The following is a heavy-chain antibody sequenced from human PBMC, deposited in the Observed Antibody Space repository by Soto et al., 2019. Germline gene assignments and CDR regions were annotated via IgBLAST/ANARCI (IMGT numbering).Heavy chain of an antibody. CDR2: ISGSGGST. CDR1: EFPYRSYP. V-gene: IGHV3-23*01. J-gene: IGHJ6*03. CDR3: ATPLGDYYYYYMDV. Sequence: SVSLSCASSEFPYRSYPMSWVRPAPGKGLEWVSAISGSGGSTYYADSVKGRFTISRDNSKNTLYLQMNSLRAEDTAVYYCATPLGDYYYYYMDVWGKGTTVTVS. D-gene: IGHD7-27*01.